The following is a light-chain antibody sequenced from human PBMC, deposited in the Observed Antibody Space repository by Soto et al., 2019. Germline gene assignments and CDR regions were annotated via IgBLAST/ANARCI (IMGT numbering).Light chain of an antibody. CDR2: NDN. V-gene: IGLV1-40*01. CDR3: QSYHNCHDWDVV. J-gene: IGLJ2*01. CDR1: SSNIRAGYA. Sequence: QAVVTQPPSVSGAPGQRVTISCTGSSSNIRAGYAVHWYQHLPGTAPKLLISNDNNRPSGVPDRFSGSKSGTSASLAITGLQAEDEADYYCQSYHNCHDWDVVFGGGTKLTVL.